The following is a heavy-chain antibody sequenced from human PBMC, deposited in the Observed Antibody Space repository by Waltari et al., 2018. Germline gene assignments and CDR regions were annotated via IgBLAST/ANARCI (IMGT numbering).Heavy chain of an antibody. CDR3: VRDQWFAFDI. CDR2: IMTDGSEE. V-gene: IGHV3-7*01. CDR1: GFTLSSYW. D-gene: IGHD3-22*01. J-gene: IGHJ3*02. Sequence: EVQLVESGGGLVQPGGSLRLSCAASGFTLSSYWMSWVRQAPGKGLEWVANIMTDGSEEYYVDSVRGRFTISRDNAKNSLFLQMNSLRPEDTAVYYCVRDQWFAFDIWGQGTMVTVSS.